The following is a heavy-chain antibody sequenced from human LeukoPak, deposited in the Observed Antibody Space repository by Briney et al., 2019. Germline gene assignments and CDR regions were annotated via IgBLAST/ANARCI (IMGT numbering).Heavy chain of an antibody. Sequence: SETLSLTCTVSGDSTSSDRYYGGWVRQPPGKGLEWIGNVYYSGSTNYNPSLKSRVTISVDTSKNQFSLKLSSVTAADTAVYYCARGPNDYGDHHDLDYWGQGTPVTVSS. CDR2: VYYSGST. D-gene: IGHD4-17*01. V-gene: IGHV4-39*07. CDR1: GDSTSSDRYY. J-gene: IGHJ4*02. CDR3: ARGPNDYGDHHDLDY.